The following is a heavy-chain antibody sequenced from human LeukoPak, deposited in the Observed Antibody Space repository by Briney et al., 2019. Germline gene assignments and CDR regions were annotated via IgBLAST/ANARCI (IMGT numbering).Heavy chain of an antibody. CDR3: ARRGGLDY. CDR1: GYSLSNYW. J-gene: IGHJ4*02. V-gene: IGHV5-51*01. D-gene: IGHD3-10*01. CDR2: IYPGDSNT. Sequence: GESLKISCEGSGYSLSNYWIGWVRQMPGKGLEWMGIIYPGDSNTKYNPSFQGQVTISADKSVSTAYLQWSSLKASGTAMYYCARRGGLDYWGQGTLVTVSS.